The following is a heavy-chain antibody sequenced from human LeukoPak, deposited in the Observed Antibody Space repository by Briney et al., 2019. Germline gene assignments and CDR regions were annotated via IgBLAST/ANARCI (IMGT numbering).Heavy chain of an antibody. CDR2: INWNGGST. CDR1: GFTFDDYG. J-gene: IGHJ6*03. Sequence: GGSLRLSCAASGFTFDDYGMSWVRQAPGKGLEWVSGINWNGGSTGYADSVKGRFTISRDHAKNSLYLQMNSLRAEDTALYYCARARAHQYDSSGYYQYYYYYMDVWGKGTTVTVSS. V-gene: IGHV3-20*04. CDR3: ARARAHQYDSSGYYQYYYYYMDV. D-gene: IGHD3-22*01.